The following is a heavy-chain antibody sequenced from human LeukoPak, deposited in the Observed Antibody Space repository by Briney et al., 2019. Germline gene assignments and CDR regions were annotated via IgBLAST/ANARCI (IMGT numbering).Heavy chain of an antibody. CDR1: GYTFTDYY. V-gene: IGHV1-69-2*01. D-gene: IGHD6-19*01. CDR3: ATARFRYSSGWYDY. Sequence: ASVKVSCKVSGYTFTDYYMHWVQQAPGKGLEWMGLVYPEDGETIYAEKFQGRVTITADTSTDTAYMELSSLRSEDTAVYYCATARFRYSSGWYDYWGQGTLVTVSS. CDR2: VYPEDGET. J-gene: IGHJ4*02.